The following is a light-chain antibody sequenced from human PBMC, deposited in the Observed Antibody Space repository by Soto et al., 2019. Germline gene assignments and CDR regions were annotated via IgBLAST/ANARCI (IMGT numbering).Light chain of an antibody. CDR3: QHYGSSPRT. CDR1: QSVSSSY. Sequence: EIVLTQSPGTLSLSPGERATLSCRASQSVSSSYLAWYQQKPGQAPKLLIYGVSSRATAIPARFSGSGSGTDFTLTISRLEPEDFAVYYCQHYGSSPRTFGGGTKVEIK. CDR2: GVS. J-gene: IGKJ4*01. V-gene: IGKV3-20*01.